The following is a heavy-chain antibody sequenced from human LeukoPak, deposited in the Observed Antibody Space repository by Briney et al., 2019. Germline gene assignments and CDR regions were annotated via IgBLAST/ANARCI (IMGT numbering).Heavy chain of an antibody. V-gene: IGHV1-8*03. CDR3: SRGQVHGVQGVGFDY. J-gene: IGHJ4*02. D-gene: IGHD3-10*01. CDR2: MNPNSGNT. CDR1: GYTCTSYD. Sequence: ASVKLSCKASGYTCTSYDINWVRQATGQGHEWMGWMNPNSGNTGYAQKFQGRGTITTITTISNAYFVLLSLMSEDTAVYYCSRGQVHGVQGVGFDYWGQGTLVTVSS.